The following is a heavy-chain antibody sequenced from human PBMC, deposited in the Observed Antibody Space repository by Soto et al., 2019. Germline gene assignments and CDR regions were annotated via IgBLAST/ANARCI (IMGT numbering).Heavy chain of an antibody. CDR1: GFTFRSYA. CDR2: VNAGNGNT. Sequence: QVQLVQSAADVKKPGASVRVSCEANGFTFRSYAVHWLRQAPGQRFEWMGWVNAGNGNTKYSQKFQGRLSLTRDTSASASYMELHSLTSEDTSVYYCALGLAAFLGWFEAWGQGTLISVSS. J-gene: IGHJ5*02. D-gene: IGHD3-3*02. CDR3: ALGLAAFLGWFEA. V-gene: IGHV1-3*01.